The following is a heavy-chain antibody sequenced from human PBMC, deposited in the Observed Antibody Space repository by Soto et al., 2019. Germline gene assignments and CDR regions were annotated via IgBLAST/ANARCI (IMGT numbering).Heavy chain of an antibody. CDR2: ISAYNTNT. V-gene: IGHV1-18*01. Sequence: QVQLVQSGAEVKKPGASVKVSCKTSGYTFTSYHISWVRQAPGQGLEWMGWISAYNTNTNYAQKFQGRVTMTTDTLTSTAYMELRSLRSDATAVYYCARDTPPTDYWGQGTLVTVSS. CDR3: ARDTPPTDY. J-gene: IGHJ4*02. CDR1: GYTFTSYH.